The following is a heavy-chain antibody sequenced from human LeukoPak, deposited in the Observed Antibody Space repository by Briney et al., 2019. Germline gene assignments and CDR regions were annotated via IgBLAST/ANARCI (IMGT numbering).Heavy chain of an antibody. J-gene: IGHJ3*02. V-gene: IGHV4-59*01. CDR3: WVDRYGVDTIAI. Sequence: SETLSLTCTVSGGSISSYYWSWIRQPPGKGLEWIGDIYYSGSTNYNPSLKSRVTISVDTYEKQFLLKLSSMPTADTPVYYCWVDRYGVDTIAIWGKGTMVTVSS. CDR2: IYYSGST. D-gene: IGHD5-24*01. CDR1: GGSISSYY.